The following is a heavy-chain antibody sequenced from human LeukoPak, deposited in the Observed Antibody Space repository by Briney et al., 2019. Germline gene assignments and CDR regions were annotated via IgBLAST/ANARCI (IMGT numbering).Heavy chain of an antibody. J-gene: IGHJ4*01. Sequence: PSETLSLTCTVSGASIRSSFWNWIRQPPGRGLEWIGYLSMRGTTNYNPSLKSRVTISADTSENQFSLKVSSVTAADTAVYYCTRNGGYYVNDYWGQESWSPSPQ. D-gene: IGHD3-16*01. CDR3: TRNGGYYVNDY. V-gene: IGHV4-59*01. CDR1: GASIRSSF. CDR2: LSMRGTT.